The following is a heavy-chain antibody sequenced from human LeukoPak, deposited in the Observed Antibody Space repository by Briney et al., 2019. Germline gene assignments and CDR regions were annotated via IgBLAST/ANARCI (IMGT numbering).Heavy chain of an antibody. CDR3: AKESPRFDY. V-gene: IGHV3-23*01. Sequence: EGSLRLSCAASGFTVSNAWMSWVRQAPGKGLEWVSAISGSGGSTYYADSVKGRFTISRDNSRNTLYLQMNSLRVEDTAIYYCAKESPRFDYWGQGTLVTVSS. J-gene: IGHJ4*02. CDR1: GFTVSNAW. CDR2: ISGSGGST.